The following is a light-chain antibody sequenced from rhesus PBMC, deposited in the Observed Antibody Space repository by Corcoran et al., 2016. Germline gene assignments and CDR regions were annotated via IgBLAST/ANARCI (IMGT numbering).Light chain of an antibody. CDR3: LQSKNSPLT. CDR1: ESVSGFGINL. J-gene: IGKJ1*01. CDR2: QAS. V-gene: IGKV7-13*01. Sequence: DIVLTQSPASLAVSPGQRATITCRASESVSGFGINLIPWYPQKPGQPPKLLIYQASNKDTGVPARFSGSGYGTDFTLTINPVEADDAADYYCLQSKNSPLTFGQGTKVEIK.